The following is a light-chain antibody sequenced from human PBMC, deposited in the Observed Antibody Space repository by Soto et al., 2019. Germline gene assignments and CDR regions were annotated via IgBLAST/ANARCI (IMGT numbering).Light chain of an antibody. Sequence: IVLTHSPGTLSLSPGERATLSCRASQIVNNNYLAWYQQKPGQAPRLVIYGASNRATGVPDRFSASGSGTDFTLTISRLEPEDFAVYYCQQYAKAPLTFGQGTK. CDR1: QIVNNNY. J-gene: IGKJ1*01. CDR2: GAS. CDR3: QQYAKAPLT. V-gene: IGKV3-20*01.